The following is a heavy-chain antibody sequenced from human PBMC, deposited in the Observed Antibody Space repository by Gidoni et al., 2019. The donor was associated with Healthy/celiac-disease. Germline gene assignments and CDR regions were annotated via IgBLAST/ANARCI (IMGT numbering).Heavy chain of an antibody. CDR1: GFTFSSYA. D-gene: IGHD6-19*01. CDR3: ARVRGPKSSGRWHFDY. V-gene: IGHV3-30-3*01. CDR2: ISYDGSNK. Sequence: QVQLVESGGGVVQPGRSLRLSCAASGFTFSSYAMHWVRQAPGKGLEWVAVISYDGSNKYYADSVKGRFTISRDNSKNTLYLQMNSLRAEDTAVYYCARVRGPKSSGRWHFDYWGQGTLVTVSS. J-gene: IGHJ4*02.